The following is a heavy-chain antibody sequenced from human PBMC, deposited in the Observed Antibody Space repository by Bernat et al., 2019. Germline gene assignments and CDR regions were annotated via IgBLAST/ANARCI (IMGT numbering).Heavy chain of an antibody. CDR3: AGVVVVAATALYYFDY. J-gene: IGHJ4*02. V-gene: IGHV4-34*01. CDR1: GGSFSGYY. CDR2: INHSGST. Sequence: QVQLQQWGAGLLKPSETLSLTWAVYGGSFSGYYWSWIRQPPGKGLEWIGEINHSGSTNYNPSLKSRVTISVDTSKNQFSLKLSSVTAADTAVYYCAGVVVVAATALYYFDYWGQGTLVTVSS. D-gene: IGHD2-15*01.